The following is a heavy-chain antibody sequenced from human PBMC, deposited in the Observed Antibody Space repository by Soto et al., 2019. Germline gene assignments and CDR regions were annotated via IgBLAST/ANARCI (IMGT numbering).Heavy chain of an antibody. CDR2: MNPNSGNT. CDR1: GYTFTSYD. Sequence: QVQLVQSGAEVKKPGASVKVSCKASGYTFTSYDINWVRQATGQGLEWMGWMNPNSGNTGYAQNFQGRVTMTRNTSKSTAYMELSSLRSEAPAVYYCAGSTNDYGDRQWGQGTLVTVSS. V-gene: IGHV1-8*01. D-gene: IGHD4-17*01. J-gene: IGHJ4*02. CDR3: AGSTNDYGDRQ.